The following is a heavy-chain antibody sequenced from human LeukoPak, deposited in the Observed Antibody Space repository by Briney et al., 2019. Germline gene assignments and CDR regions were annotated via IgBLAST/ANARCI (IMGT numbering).Heavy chain of an antibody. Sequence: PGGSLRLSCAASGFTFSSYAMHWVRQAPGKGLEWVAVISYDGSNKYYADSVKGRFTISRDNSKNTLYLQMNSLRAEDTAVYYCARARYGSGILDYWGQGTLVTVSS. CDR3: ARARYGSGILDY. V-gene: IGHV3-30-3*01. J-gene: IGHJ4*02. D-gene: IGHD3-10*01. CDR2: ISYDGSNK. CDR1: GFTFSSYA.